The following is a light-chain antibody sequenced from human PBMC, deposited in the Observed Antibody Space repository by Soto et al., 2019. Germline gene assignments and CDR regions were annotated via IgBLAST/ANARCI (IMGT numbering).Light chain of an antibody. Sequence: EIVMTQSPVTLSVSPGQRVTLSCRASQSVSTNLAWYQQTPRQAPRLLIYGATTRATGIPARFSGSGSGTEFTLTISSLQSEDFAIYYCQQYNYWPPWTFGQGTKVDI. V-gene: IGKV3-15*01. CDR3: QQYNYWPPWT. CDR1: QSVSTN. CDR2: GAT. J-gene: IGKJ1*01.